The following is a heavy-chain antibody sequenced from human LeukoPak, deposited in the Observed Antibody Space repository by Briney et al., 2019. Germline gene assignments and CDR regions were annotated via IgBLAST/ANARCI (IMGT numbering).Heavy chain of an antibody. J-gene: IGHJ4*02. D-gene: IGHD4-11*01. CDR3: ARVSVTSNNFDY. CDR1: GYTFTSYG. V-gene: IGHV1-2*02. CDR2: INPNSGGT. Sequence: ASVKVSCKPSGYTFTSYGITWVRQAPGQGLEWMGWINPNSGGTNYAQKFQGRVTMTRVTSISTAYMELSRLRSDDTAVYYCARVSVTSNNFDYWGQGTLVTVSS.